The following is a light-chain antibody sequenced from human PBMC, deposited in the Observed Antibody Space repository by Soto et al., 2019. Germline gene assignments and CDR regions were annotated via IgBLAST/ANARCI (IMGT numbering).Light chain of an antibody. Sequence: EIVLTQSPGTLSLSRGDRATLSCRASQSLSSSYVAWYQQKPGQAPRLLISGASRRATGIPDRFSNSGSGTDFTLTISRLEPEDFAVYYCQQYRSSPRTFGQGTRVDLK. V-gene: IGKV3-20*01. CDR1: QSLSSSY. CDR2: GAS. J-gene: IGKJ1*01. CDR3: QQYRSSPRT.